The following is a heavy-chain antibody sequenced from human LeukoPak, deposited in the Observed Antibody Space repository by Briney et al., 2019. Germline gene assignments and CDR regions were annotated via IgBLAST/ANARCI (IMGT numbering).Heavy chain of an antibody. D-gene: IGHD1-7*01. J-gene: IGHJ3*02. CDR1: GHTFTGYY. V-gene: IGHV1-2*02. CDR2: INPTSGGT. CDR3: ARPVRYTWIYDAFDI. Sequence: ASVRVSCKASGHTFTGYYIHWVRQAPGHGLEWMGWINPTSGGTNYAQKFQGRVTMTTDTSISTAYMDLSSLRPDDTAVYYCARPVRYTWIYDAFDIWGQGTTVTVSS.